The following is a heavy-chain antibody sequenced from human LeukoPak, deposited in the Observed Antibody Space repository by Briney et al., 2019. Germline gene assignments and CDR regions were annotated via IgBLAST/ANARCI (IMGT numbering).Heavy chain of an antibody. CDR1: GGSISSGGYY. CDR3: ARVSVSWTVYYMRDY. CDR2: IYHSGST. J-gene: IGHJ4*02. D-gene: IGHD3/OR15-3a*01. Sequence: SETLSLTCTVSGGSISSGGYYWSWIRQPPGKGLEWIGYIYHSGSTYYNPSLKSRVTISVDRSKNQFSLKLSSVTAADTAVYYCARVSVSWTVYYMRDYWGQGTLVTVSS. V-gene: IGHV4-30-2*01.